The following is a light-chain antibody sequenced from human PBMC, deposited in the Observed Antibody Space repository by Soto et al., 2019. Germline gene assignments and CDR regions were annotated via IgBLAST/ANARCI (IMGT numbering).Light chain of an antibody. J-gene: IGLJ2*01. Sequence: QAVVTQEPSLTVSPGGTVTHTCGSSTGPVTSGHYPYWFQQKPGQAPRTLIYDTTNRHSWTPARFSASLLGGKAVLTLSGALPEDEADYYCLLSYSGGRVVFGGGTKLTVL. CDR3: LLSYSGGRVV. CDR2: DTT. V-gene: IGLV7-46*01. CDR1: TGPVTSGHY.